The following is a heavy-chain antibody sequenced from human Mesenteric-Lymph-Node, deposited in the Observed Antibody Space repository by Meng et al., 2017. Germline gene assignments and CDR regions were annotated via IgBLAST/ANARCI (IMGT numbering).Heavy chain of an antibody. CDR1: GGSFSGYY. CDR3: ASLSIAVAGSVISDY. J-gene: IGHJ4*02. D-gene: IGHD6-19*01. Sequence: GSLRLSCAVYGGSFSGYYWSWIRQPPGKGLEWIGEINHSGSTNYNPSLKSRVTISVDTAKNQFSLKLSSVTAADTAVYYCASLSIAVAGSVISDYWGQGTLVTVSS. V-gene: IGHV4-34*01. CDR2: INHSGST.